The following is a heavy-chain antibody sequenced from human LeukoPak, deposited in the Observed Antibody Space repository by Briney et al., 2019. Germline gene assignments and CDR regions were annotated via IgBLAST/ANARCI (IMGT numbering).Heavy chain of an antibody. CDR1: GYTFTSYG. V-gene: IGHV1-18*01. CDR3: ARGELLWFGELLYGRIERGEYTLPLDY. J-gene: IGHJ4*02. Sequence: ASVKVSCKASGYTFTSYGISWVRQAPGQGLEWMGWISAYNGNTNYAQKLQGRVTMTTDTSTSTAHMELRSLRSDDTAVYYCARGELLWFGELLYGRIERGEYTLPLDYWGQGTLVTVSS. D-gene: IGHD3-10*01. CDR2: ISAYNGNT.